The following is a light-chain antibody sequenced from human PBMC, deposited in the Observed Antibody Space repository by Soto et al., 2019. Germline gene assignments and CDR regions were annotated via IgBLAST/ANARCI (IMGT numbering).Light chain of an antibody. CDR2: WTS. J-gene: IGKJ2*01. V-gene: IGKV4-1*01. Sequence: DVVMTHSPDSLAESLGERATINCKSSQSVLYSSNNKNYLAWYQQRPGQPPKLLIYWTSTRESGVPDRFSRSESGTDFTLTIASLEAEDVAVYYCQQYESTPPTFGQGTKLEI. CDR3: QQYESTPPT. CDR1: QSVLYSSNNKNY.